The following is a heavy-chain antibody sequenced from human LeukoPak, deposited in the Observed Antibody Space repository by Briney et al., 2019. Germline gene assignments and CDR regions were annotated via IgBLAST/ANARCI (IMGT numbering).Heavy chain of an antibody. V-gene: IGHV3-48*01. D-gene: IGHD3-22*01. Sequence: PGGSLRLSCAASGFTFSSYSMNWVRQAPGKGLEWVSYISSSSSTIYYADSVKGRFTISRDNAKNSLYLQMNSLRAEDTAVYYCAREGYYDSSGYLVPSIGYFDYWGQGTLVTVSS. J-gene: IGHJ4*02. CDR1: GFTFSSYS. CDR2: ISSSSSTI. CDR3: AREGYYDSSGYLVPSIGYFDY.